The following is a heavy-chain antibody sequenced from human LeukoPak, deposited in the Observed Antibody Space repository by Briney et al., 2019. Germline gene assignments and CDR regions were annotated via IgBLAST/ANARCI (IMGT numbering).Heavy chain of an antibody. CDR2: INHSGST. CDR3: ARDYYDSSGY. V-gene: IGHV4-34*01. CDR1: GGSFSGYY. J-gene: IGHJ4*02. D-gene: IGHD3-22*01. Sequence: PSETLSLTCAVYGGSFSGYYWSWIRQPPGKGLEWIGEINHSGSTNYNPSLKSRVTISVDTSKNQFSLKLSSVTAADTAVYCCARDYYDSSGYWGQGTLVTVSS.